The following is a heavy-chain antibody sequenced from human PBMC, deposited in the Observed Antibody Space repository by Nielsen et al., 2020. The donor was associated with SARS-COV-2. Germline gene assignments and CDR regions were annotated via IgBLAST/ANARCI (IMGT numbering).Heavy chain of an antibody. V-gene: IGHV3-30*04. CDR1: GFTFSTYP. D-gene: IGHD2-2*01. J-gene: IGHJ6*02. CDR3: ARDRGYCSSTSCYYYYGMDV. CDR2: ISYDGSNK. Sequence: GGSLRLSCAASGFTFSTYPMHWVRQAPGKGLEWVAVISYDGSNKYYADSVKGRFTISRDNSKNTLYLQMNSLRAEDTAVYYCARDRGYCSSTSCYYYYGMDVWGQGTTVTVSS.